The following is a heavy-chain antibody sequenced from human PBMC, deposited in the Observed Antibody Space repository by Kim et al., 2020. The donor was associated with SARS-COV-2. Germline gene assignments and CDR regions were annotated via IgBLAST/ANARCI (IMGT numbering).Heavy chain of an antibody. J-gene: IGHJ6*02. CDR1: GFTFTSSA. Sequence: SVKVSCKASGFTFTSSAVQWVRQARGQRLEWIGWIVVGSGNTNYAQKFQERVTITRDMSTSTAYMELSSLRSEDTAVYYCAGTKFTYSSGWYFYYYYGMDFWGQGTTVTVSS. CDR2: IVVGSGNT. CDR3: AGTKFTYSSGWYFYYYYGMDF. D-gene: IGHD6-19*01. V-gene: IGHV1-58*01.